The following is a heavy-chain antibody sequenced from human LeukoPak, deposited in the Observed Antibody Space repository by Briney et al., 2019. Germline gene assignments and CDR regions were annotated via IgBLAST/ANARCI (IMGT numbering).Heavy chain of an antibody. Sequence: SETLSLTCTVSGGSISSSSYYWGWIRQPPGKGLEWIGSIYYSGSTYYNPSLKSRVTISVDTSKNQFSLKLSSVTAADTAVYYCARDHPYMSGNYYRTAFHIWGQGTMVTVSS. D-gene: IGHD1-26*01. CDR3: ARDHPYMSGNYYRTAFHI. CDR2: IYYSGST. CDR1: GGSISSSSYY. J-gene: IGHJ3*02. V-gene: IGHV4-39*07.